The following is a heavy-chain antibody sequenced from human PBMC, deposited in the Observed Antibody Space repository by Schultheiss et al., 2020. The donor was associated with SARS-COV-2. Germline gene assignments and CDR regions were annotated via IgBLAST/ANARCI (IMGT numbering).Heavy chain of an antibody. CDR1: GFTVSSNY. D-gene: IGHD3-10*01. CDR3: ARDYEFYYGSGSYGTYYYGMDV. V-gene: IGHV3-53*04. J-gene: IGHJ6*02. Sequence: GGSLRLSCAASGFTVSSNYMSWVRQAPGKGLEWVSVIYSGGSTYYADSVKGRFTISRHNSKNTLYLQMNSLRAEDTAVYYCARDYEFYYGSGSYGTYYYGMDVWGQGTTVTVSS. CDR2: IYSGGST.